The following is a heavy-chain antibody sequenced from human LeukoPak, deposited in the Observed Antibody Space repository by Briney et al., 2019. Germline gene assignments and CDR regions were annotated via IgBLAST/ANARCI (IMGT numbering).Heavy chain of an antibody. CDR1: GFTFSIYA. J-gene: IGHJ4*02. CDR3: AKEGVVVTATRYYFDF. D-gene: IGHD2-15*01. CDR2: ISGSGVST. V-gene: IGHV3-23*01. Sequence: PGGSLRLSCAASGFTFSIYAMSWVRQAPGKGLEWGSAISGSGVSTYYAPSVKGRSTISRDNSKNTLYLQMSSLRAEDTALYYCAKEGVVVTATRYYFDFWGQGTLVTVSS.